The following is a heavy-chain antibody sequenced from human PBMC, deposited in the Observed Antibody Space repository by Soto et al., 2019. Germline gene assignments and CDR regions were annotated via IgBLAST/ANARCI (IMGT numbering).Heavy chain of an antibody. V-gene: IGHV4-39*01. Sequence: PSETLSLTCTVSGCSISISIYYWGWIRQPPGKGLEWIGSIYYSGSTYYNPSLKSRVTISVDTSKNQFSLKLSSVTAADTAVYYCVIGVNWFDPWGQGTLVTVSS. J-gene: IGHJ5*02. CDR2: IYYSGST. CDR3: VIGVNWFDP. CDR1: GCSISISIYY.